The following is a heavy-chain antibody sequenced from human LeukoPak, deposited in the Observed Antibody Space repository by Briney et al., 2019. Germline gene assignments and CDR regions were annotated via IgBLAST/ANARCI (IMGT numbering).Heavy chain of an antibody. V-gene: IGHV3-7*01. Sequence: GGSLTLSCAVSGFTFTSYWMRWVRQAPGKGLEWVANINEDGSYKFHADSVRGRLTISRDNSKNSLYLQRSSLRADDTAVYYCARDATRGGDNDYWGQGTRVTVSS. CDR1: GFTFTSYW. CDR2: INEDGSYK. CDR3: ARDATRGGDNDY. J-gene: IGHJ4*02. D-gene: IGHD2-21*02.